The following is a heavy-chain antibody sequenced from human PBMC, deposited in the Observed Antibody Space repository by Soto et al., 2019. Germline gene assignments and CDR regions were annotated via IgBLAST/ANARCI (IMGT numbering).Heavy chain of an antibody. Sequence: QITLKESGPTLVKPTQTLTLTCTFSGFSLSTSGVGVGWIRQPPGKALEWLALIFWDDDKRYSPSLKSRLTITKDTSKNQVVLTMTNMDPVDAATYYCTHHGYYSYVMDVWGQGTTVTFSS. CDR2: IFWDDDK. J-gene: IGHJ6*02. CDR1: GFSLSTSGVG. V-gene: IGHV2-5*02. CDR3: THHGYYSYVMDV.